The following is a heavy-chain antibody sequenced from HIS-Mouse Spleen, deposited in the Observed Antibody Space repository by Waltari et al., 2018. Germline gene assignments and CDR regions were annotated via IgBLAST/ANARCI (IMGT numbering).Heavy chain of an antibody. V-gene: IGHV1-2*02. CDR2: INPNSGGT. Sequence: QVQLVQSGAEVKKPGASVKVSCKASGYTFTGYYMHWVRQAPGQGLEWMGWINPNSGGTNYAQKFQGRVTMTRDTSISTSYMGLSRLRSDDTAVYYCARRNYYDSSGYYFDYWGQGTLVTVSS. CDR3: ARRNYYDSSGYYFDY. D-gene: IGHD3-22*01. J-gene: IGHJ4*02. CDR1: GYTFTGYY.